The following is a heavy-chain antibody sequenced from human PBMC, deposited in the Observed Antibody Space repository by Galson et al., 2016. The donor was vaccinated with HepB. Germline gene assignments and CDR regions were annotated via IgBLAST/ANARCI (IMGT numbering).Heavy chain of an antibody. D-gene: IGHD6-13*01. Sequence: TLSLTCTVSGVSISTGGYYWSWIRQAPGKGLEWLGNIYYNGRTYYNPSLKSRLVISVDTSENHFSLTLNSVTAADTALYYCARESDLGIAFRAFEYWGQGTLVKVSP. V-gene: IGHV4-31*03. CDR3: ARESDLGIAFRAFEY. J-gene: IGHJ4*02. CDR2: IYYNGRT. CDR1: GVSISTGGYY.